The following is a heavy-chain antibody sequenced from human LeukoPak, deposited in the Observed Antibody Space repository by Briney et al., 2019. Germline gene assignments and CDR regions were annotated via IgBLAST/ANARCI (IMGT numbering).Heavy chain of an antibody. D-gene: IGHD3-22*01. Sequence: PGGSLRLSCAASGFTFSNAWMSWVRQAPGKGLEWVGRIKSKTDGGTTDYAAPVKGRFTISRDDSKNTLYLQMNSLKTEDTAVYYCTTSLEITMIVVEALSFDYWGQGTLVTVSS. CDR2: IKSKTDGGTT. CDR1: GFTFSNAW. J-gene: IGHJ4*02. V-gene: IGHV3-15*01. CDR3: TTSLEITMIVVEALSFDY.